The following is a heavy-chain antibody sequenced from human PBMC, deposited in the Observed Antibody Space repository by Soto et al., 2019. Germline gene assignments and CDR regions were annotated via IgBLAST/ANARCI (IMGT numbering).Heavy chain of an antibody. J-gene: IGHJ4*02. CDR2: IYWDDDK. D-gene: IGHD3-3*01. V-gene: IGHV2-5*02. Sequence: QITLNESGPTVVRPTETLTLTCRFSGFSLTTSGVGVGWIRQSPVKAPEWLALIYWDDDKRYSASLKSRLTIPKDTSKNQVVLTVSDLDPTDTATYYCAHRVLRTVFGLVTTTAIYFDFWGPGTPVGVSS. CDR1: GFSLTTSGVG. CDR3: AHRVLRTVFGLVTTTAIYFDF.